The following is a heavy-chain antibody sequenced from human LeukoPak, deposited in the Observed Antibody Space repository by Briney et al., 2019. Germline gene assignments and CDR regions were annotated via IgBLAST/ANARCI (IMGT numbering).Heavy chain of an antibody. V-gene: IGHV4-30-2*01. CDR1: GGSISSGGYS. J-gene: IGHJ4*02. D-gene: IGHD2-15*01. Sequence: SETLSLTCAVSGGSISSGGYSWSWIRQPPGKGLEWIGYIYHSGSTYYNPSLKSRVTISVDTSKNQFSLKLSSVTAADTAVYYCARGSGEYFDYWGQGTLVTVSS. CDR3: ARGSGEYFDY. CDR2: IYHSGST.